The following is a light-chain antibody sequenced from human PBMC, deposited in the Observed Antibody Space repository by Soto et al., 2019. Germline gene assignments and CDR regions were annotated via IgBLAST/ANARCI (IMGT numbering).Light chain of an antibody. CDR1: QNVSSNL. CDR3: QQYGSSPQWT. Sequence: TVLTQSPVTLSLSPCEISTLSCSASQNVSSNLLVWYQQHPGQAPRLLIYGASSRATGIPDRFSGSGSGTDFSLTIRRLEPDDFAVYYCQQYGSSPQWTFGQGTKVDIK. V-gene: IGKV3-20*01. J-gene: IGKJ1*01. CDR2: GAS.